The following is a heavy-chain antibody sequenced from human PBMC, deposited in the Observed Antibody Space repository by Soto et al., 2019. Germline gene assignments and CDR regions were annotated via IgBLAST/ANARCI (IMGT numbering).Heavy chain of an antibody. CDR2: IYYSGST. Sequence: QVQLQESGPGLVKPSETLSLTCTVSGGSISSYYWSWIRQPPGKGLEWIGYIYYSGSTNYNPSLKSRVTISVDTSKNQFSLKLSSVTAADTAVYYCARDAGYCSGGSCWYNWFDPWGQGTLVTVSS. CDR3: ARDAGYCSGGSCWYNWFDP. J-gene: IGHJ5*02. CDR1: GGSISSYY. D-gene: IGHD2-15*01. V-gene: IGHV4-59*01.